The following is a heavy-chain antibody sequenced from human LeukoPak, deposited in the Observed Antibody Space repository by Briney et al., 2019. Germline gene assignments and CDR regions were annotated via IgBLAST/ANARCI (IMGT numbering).Heavy chain of an antibody. CDR2: MNPNSGNT. CDR1: GYTFTSYD. J-gene: IGHJ4*02. CDR3: AREEGSGWYAVGY. Sequence: ASVKVSRKASGYTFTSYDINWVRQATGQGLEWMGWMNPNSGNTAYAQKFQGRVTMTRNTSISTAYMELSSLRSEDTAVYYCAREEGSGWYAVGYWGQGTLVTVSS. D-gene: IGHD6-19*01. V-gene: IGHV1-8*01.